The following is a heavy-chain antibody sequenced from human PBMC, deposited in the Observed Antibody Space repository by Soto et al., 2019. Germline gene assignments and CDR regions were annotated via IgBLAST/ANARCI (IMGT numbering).Heavy chain of an antibody. CDR3: ARDNTPHIKIFGVVRWFDP. Sequence: PSETLSLTCTVSGGSISSGGYYWSWIRQHPGKGLEWIGYIYYSGSTYYNPSLKSRVTISVDTSKNQFSLKLSSVTAADTAVYYCARDNTPHIKIFGVVRWFDPWGQGTLVTVSS. J-gene: IGHJ5*02. V-gene: IGHV4-31*03. CDR1: GGSISSGGYY. CDR2: IYYSGST. D-gene: IGHD3-3*01.